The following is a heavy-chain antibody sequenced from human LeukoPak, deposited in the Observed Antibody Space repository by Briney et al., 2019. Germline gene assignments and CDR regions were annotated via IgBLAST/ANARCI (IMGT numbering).Heavy chain of an antibody. J-gene: IGHJ4*02. CDR2: ISGSGDAT. CDR1: GFMFSQHT. Sequence: GGSLRLSCAVSGFMFSQHTMSWVRQAPGKRLEWVSSISGSGDATRYADSVKGRFTISRDNAKNSLYLQMNSLRAEDTAVYYCARDYYDSSGNDYWGQGTLVTVSS. D-gene: IGHD3-22*01. V-gene: IGHV3-21*01. CDR3: ARDYYDSSGNDY.